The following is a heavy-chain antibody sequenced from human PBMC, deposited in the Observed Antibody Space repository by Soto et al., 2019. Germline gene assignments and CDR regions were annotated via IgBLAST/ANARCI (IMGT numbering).Heavy chain of an antibody. CDR2: AYYSGST. Sequence: SETLSLTCSVYGGSISHYYWSWIRQSPGKGLEWIGYAYYSGSTDYNPSLKSRVTMSVDTSKNQVSLKLNSVTTADTAVYYCARDRSTYGGGGTGEVKYNWFDPRGPRTLVTASS. CDR3: ARDRSTYGGGGTGEVKYNWFDP. CDR1: GGSISHYY. J-gene: IGHJ5*02. V-gene: IGHV4-59*01. D-gene: IGHD2-8*01.